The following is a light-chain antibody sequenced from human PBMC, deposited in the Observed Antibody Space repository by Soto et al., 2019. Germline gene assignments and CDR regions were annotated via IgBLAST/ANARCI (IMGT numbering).Light chain of an antibody. V-gene: IGKV3-20*01. Sequence: EIVLTQSPGTLALSAGEGAALSCKASESVSSTYLAWYQQKPGQPPRLLIYGASSRATGIPHRFSGSGSGTDFTLTISRLEPEDFAVYYCQQYGSSPQTFGQGTKVDIK. CDR2: GAS. CDR1: ESVSSTY. CDR3: QQYGSSPQT. J-gene: IGKJ1*01.